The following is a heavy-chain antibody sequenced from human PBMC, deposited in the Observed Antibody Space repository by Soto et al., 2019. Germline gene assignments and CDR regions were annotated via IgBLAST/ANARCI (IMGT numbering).Heavy chain of an antibody. V-gene: IGHV3-48*03. D-gene: IGHD6-13*01. Sequence: PGGSLRLSCAASGFTFSGYEMNWVRQAPGKGLEWVSYISSSGSTIYYADSVKGRFTISRDNAKNSLYLQMNSLRAEDTAVYYCARVVXSSSWYWSQALDWYFDLWGRGTLVTVSS. CDR3: ARVVXSSSWYWSQALDWYFDL. CDR2: ISSSGSTI. CDR1: GFTFSGYE. J-gene: IGHJ2*01.